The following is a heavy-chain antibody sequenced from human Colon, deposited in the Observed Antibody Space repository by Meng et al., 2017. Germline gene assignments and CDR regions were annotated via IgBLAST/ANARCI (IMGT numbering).Heavy chain of an antibody. D-gene: IGHD3-10*01. CDR2: IYHSGST. CDR1: GDSIRSRNW. J-gene: IGHJ4*02. V-gene: IGHV4-4*02. CDR3: ARVIYASGNMAHLDY. Sequence: VQLQESCPSLVKPSGTLSLTCAVSGDSIRSRNWWIWVRQSPGRGLEWIGEIYHSGSTNYNPSLKNRVTMTVDNSKNQFSLTLYSVTTADTAVYYCARVIYASGNMAHLDYWGQGTLVTVSS.